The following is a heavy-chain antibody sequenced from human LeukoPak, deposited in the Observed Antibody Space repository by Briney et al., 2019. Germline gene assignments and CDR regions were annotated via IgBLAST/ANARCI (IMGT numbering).Heavy chain of an antibody. CDR2: IIPSFGTA. J-gene: IGHJ4*02. CDR1: GGTFNSYA. V-gene: IGHV1-69*13. Sequence: SVKVSCKASGGTFNSYAINWVRQAPGQGLEWMGGIIPSFGTANYAQKFQGRVTITADESTSTAYMELSSLRSEDTAVYYCARGLTGGVIYFDCWGQGTLVTVSS. CDR3: ARGLTGGVIYFDC. D-gene: IGHD7-27*01.